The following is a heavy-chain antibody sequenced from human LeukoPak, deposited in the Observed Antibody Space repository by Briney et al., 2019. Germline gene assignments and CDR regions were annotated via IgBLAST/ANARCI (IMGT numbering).Heavy chain of an antibody. J-gene: IGHJ4*02. CDR2: IYYGGST. CDR1: GGSISSYY. V-gene: IGHV4-59*12. D-gene: IGHD1-26*01. Sequence: PSETLSLTCTVSGGSISSYYWSWIRQPPGKGLEWIGYIYYGGSTNYNPSLKSRVTISVDTSKNQYSLKLSSVTAADTAVYYCARSRAGSYNYYFDYWGQGTLVTVSS. CDR3: ARSRAGSYNYYFDY.